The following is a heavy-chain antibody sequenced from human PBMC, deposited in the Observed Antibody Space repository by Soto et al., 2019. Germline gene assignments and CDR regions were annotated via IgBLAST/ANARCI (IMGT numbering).Heavy chain of an antibody. Sequence: QLQLVESGGGLVKPGESLRVSCAASGVTFSDYFMTWIRQAPGKGLEWVSYISPSRRYTNYADSVRGRFTISRDNAMNSLYLQMNSLRSEDTAVYYCASLRAGYYDILTGFGAIDVWGQGAMVTVSS. D-gene: IGHD3-9*01. J-gene: IGHJ3*01. CDR2: ISPSRRYT. CDR3: ASLRAGYYDILTGFGAIDV. CDR1: GVTFSDYF. V-gene: IGHV3-11*06.